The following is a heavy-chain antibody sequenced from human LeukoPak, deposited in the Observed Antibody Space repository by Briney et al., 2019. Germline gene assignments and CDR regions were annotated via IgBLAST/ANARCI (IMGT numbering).Heavy chain of an antibody. J-gene: IGHJ4*02. V-gene: IGHV1-2*02. CDR2: INPNSGGT. CDR3: ARLCSGGSCYAFPDY. D-gene: IGHD2-15*01. CDR1: GYTFTGYY. Sequence: VSVKLSCKASGYTFTGYYMHWVRQAPGQGLEWMGWINPNSGGTNYAQKFQGRVTMTRDTSISTAYMELSRLRSDDTAVYYCARLCSGGSCYAFPDYWGQGTLVTVSS.